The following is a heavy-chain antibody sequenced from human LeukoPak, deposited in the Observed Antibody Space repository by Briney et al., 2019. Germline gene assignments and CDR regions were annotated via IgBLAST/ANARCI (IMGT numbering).Heavy chain of an antibody. CDR2: IIPIFGTA. CDR1: GYTFTGYY. J-gene: IGHJ4*02. V-gene: IGHV1-69*06. Sequence: ASVKVSCKASGYTFTGYYMHWVRQAPGQGLEWMGGIIPIFGTANYAQKFQGRVTITADKSTSTAYMELSSLRSEDTAVYYCARGDGGDYYDSSGYYYEAWGQGTLVTVSS. D-gene: IGHD3-22*01. CDR3: ARGDGGDYYDSSGYYYEA.